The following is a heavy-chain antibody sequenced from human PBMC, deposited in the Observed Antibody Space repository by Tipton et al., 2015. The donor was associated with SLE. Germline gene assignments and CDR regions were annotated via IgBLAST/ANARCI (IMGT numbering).Heavy chain of an antibody. D-gene: IGHD5-24*01. CDR2: ISYNGVTE. Sequence: SLRLSCAASGFTFSTYAMHWVRQAPGKGLEWVALISYNGVTEDYADSVTGRFTISRDNSKNTLYLQMNSLSAEDAAVYYCVGDAADGYNSIWDYWGQGTLVTVSS. CDR1: GFTFSTYA. CDR3: VGDAADGYNSIWDY. V-gene: IGHV3-30*04. J-gene: IGHJ4*02.